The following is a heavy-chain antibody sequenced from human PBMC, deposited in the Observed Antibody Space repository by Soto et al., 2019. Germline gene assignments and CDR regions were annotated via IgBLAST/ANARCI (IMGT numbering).Heavy chain of an antibody. J-gene: IGHJ5*02. CDR3: ARVRDWFDP. V-gene: IGHV4-34*01. CDR2: IDHSGYT. Sequence: SETLSLTCAVYCGSFSGYYWNWIRQPPGKGLEWIGEIDHSGYTNYNPSLKSRVTISVDTSKNQFSLRLTSVTAADTAVYYCARVRDWFDPWGQGTLVTV. D-gene: IGHD3-3*01. CDR1: CGSFSGYY.